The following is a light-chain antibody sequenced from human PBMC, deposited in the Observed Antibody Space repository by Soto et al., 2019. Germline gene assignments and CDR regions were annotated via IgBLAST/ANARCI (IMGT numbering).Light chain of an antibody. CDR3: QQYDNLPIT. J-gene: IGKJ5*01. Sequence: DIHMTQSPSSLSASVGDRVTITCGASQSISSLLNWYQQKPGKAPKLLFYDASNLETGVPSRFSGSGSGTDFTFTISSLQPEDIATYYCQQYDNLPITFGQGTRLEIK. V-gene: IGKV1-33*01. CDR1: QSISSL. CDR2: DAS.